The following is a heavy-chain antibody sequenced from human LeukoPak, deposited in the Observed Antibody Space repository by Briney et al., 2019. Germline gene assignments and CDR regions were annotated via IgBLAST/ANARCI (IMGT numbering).Heavy chain of an antibody. CDR1: SGSFSGYY. V-gene: IGHV4-34*01. CDR2: INHSGST. CDR3: ARRQWLVRTFDY. J-gene: IGHJ4*02. Sequence: SETLSLTCAVYSGSFSGYYWSWIRQPPGKGLEWIGEINHSGSTNYNPSLKSRVTISVDTSKNQFSLKLGSVTAADTAVYYCARRQWLVRTFDYWGQGTLVTVSS. D-gene: IGHD6-19*01.